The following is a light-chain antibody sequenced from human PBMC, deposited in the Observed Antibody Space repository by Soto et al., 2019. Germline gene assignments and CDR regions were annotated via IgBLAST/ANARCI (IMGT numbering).Light chain of an antibody. CDR3: QQRSNWPRT. Sequence: EIVLTQSPGTLSLSPGESATLSCRASQSVDGYLAWYQQKPGQAPRLLMYDASNRATGIPARFSGSGSGTDFTLTINSLEPEDFAIYYCQQRSNWPRTFGQGTKVDI. J-gene: IGKJ1*01. CDR1: QSVDGY. V-gene: IGKV3-11*01. CDR2: DAS.